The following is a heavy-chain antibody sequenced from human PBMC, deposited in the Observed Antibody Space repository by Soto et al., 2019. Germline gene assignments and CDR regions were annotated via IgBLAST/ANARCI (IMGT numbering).Heavy chain of an antibody. Sequence: GGSLRLSXAASGFTFSDYYMSWIRQAPGKGLEWFSYISSGGNTINYADSVKGRFTISRDNAKNSLFLQMDSLRAEDTAVYYCARGGVYYDTSGYNAFDIWGQGTMVTVSS. J-gene: IGHJ3*02. CDR3: ARGGVYYDTSGYNAFDI. CDR2: ISSGGNTI. D-gene: IGHD3-22*01. V-gene: IGHV3-11*01. CDR1: GFTFSDYY.